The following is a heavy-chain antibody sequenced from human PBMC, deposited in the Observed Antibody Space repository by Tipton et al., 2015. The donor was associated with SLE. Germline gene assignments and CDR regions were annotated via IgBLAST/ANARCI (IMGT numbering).Heavy chain of an antibody. CDR3: AMLAGTVITEDY. CDR1: GGSISSSSYY. D-gene: IGHD4-17*01. J-gene: IGHJ4*02. V-gene: IGHV4-61*05. CDR2: IYYSGST. Sequence: TLSLTCTVSGGSISSSSYYWGWIRQPPGKGLEWIGYIYYSGSTNYNPSLKSRVTISVDTSKNQFSLKLTSPTAADTAIYYCAMLAGTVITEDYWGQGTLVTVSS.